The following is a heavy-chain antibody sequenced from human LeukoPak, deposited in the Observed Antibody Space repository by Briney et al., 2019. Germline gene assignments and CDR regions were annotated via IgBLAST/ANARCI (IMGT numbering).Heavy chain of an antibody. CDR2: INHSGST. J-gene: IGHJ4*02. CDR1: GGSFSGYY. CDR3: ARGIDSSSSRGFFDY. V-gene: IGHV4-34*01. Sequence: SETLSLTYAVYGGSFSGYYWSWIRQPPGKRLEWIGEINHSGSTNYNPSLKSRVTISVDTSKNQFSLKLSSVTAADTAVYYCARGIDSSSSRGFFDYWGQGTLVTVSS. D-gene: IGHD6-6*01.